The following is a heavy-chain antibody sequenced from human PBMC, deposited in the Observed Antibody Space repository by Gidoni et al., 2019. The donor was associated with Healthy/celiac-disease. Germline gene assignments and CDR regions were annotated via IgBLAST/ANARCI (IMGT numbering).Heavy chain of an antibody. D-gene: IGHD5-12*01. V-gene: IGHV4-34*01. CDR2: INHSGST. CDR3: ARGVTLIERGYSGYDYKGGFDY. CDR1: GGSFSGDY. J-gene: IGHJ4*02. Sequence: QVQLQQWGAGLLKPSETLSLTCAVYGGSFSGDYWSWIRQPPGKGLEWIGEINHSGSTNYNPSLKSRVTISVDTSKNQFSLKLSSVTAADTAVYYCARGVTLIERGYSGYDYKGGFDYWGQGTLVTVSS.